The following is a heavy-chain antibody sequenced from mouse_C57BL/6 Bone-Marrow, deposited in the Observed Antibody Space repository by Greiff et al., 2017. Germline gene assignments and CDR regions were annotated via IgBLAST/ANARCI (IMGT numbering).Heavy chain of an antibody. CDR3: TCYGSGAY. D-gene: IGHD1-1*01. CDR1: GFNIKDDY. CDR2: IDPENGDT. J-gene: IGHJ3*01. V-gene: IGHV14-4*01. Sequence: VQLQQSGAELVRPGASVKLSCTASGFNIKDDYMHWVQQRPEQGLEWIGWIDPENGDTEYASKFQGKATITADTSSNTAYLQLSSLTSEDTAVYYCTCYGSGAYWGQGTLVTVSA.